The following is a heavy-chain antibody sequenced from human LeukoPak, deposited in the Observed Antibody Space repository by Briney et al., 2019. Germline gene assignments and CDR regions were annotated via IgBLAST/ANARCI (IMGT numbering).Heavy chain of an antibody. CDR1: GFTFSTYW. D-gene: IGHD6-6*01. Sequence: GGSLRLSCAASGFTFSTYWMNWFRQTPGKGLEWVAKIKADGGEKDHVASVKGRFTISRDNAKNSLYLQMTSLRVEDTAVYYCARGGAARPDFWGQGTLVTVSS. CDR2: IKADGGEK. J-gene: IGHJ4*02. CDR3: ARGGAARPDF. V-gene: IGHV3-7*01.